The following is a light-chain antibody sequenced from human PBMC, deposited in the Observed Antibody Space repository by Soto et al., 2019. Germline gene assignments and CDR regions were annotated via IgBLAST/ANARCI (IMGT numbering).Light chain of an antibody. J-gene: IGLJ3*02. CDR2: EVS. CDR1: SSDVGGYNY. V-gene: IGLV2-14*01. CDR3: SSYTSSSAWV. Sequence: QSALTQPASVSGSPGQSITISCTGTSSDVGGYNYVSWYQQHPGKAPKLMIYEVSNWPSGVSNRFSGSKSGNTASLTISGLQAEDEADSYCSSYTSSSAWVFGGGTKLTVL.